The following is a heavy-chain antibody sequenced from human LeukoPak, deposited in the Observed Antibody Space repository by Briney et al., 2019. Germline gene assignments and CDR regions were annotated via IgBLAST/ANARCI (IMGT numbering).Heavy chain of an antibody. CDR1: GFTFTGYY. J-gene: IGHJ4*02. CDR2: INPNSGGT. CDR3: ASSDSSGYYYEDPFDY. Sequence: GGSLRLSCVASGFTFTGYYMHWVRQAPGQGLEWMGWINPNSGGTNYAQKFQGRVTMTRDTSISTAYMELSRLRSDDTAVYYCASSDSSGYYYEDPFDYWGQGTLVTVSS. V-gene: IGHV1-2*02. D-gene: IGHD3-22*01.